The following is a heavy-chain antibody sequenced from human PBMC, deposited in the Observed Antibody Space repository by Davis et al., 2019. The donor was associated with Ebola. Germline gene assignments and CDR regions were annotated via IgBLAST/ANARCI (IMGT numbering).Heavy chain of an antibody. D-gene: IGHD5-18*01. J-gene: IGHJ6*04. CDR3: ARGWLRVGMDV. Sequence: PSETLSLTCAISGDSVSTAGWNWIRHSPSRGLEWLGRTYYKSKWYNDYAASVKSRITINPDTSKNQFSLQLTSVTPEDTALYYCARGWLRVGMDVWGEGTTVTVPS. CDR1: GDSVSTAG. V-gene: IGHV6-1*01. CDR2: TYYKSKWYN.